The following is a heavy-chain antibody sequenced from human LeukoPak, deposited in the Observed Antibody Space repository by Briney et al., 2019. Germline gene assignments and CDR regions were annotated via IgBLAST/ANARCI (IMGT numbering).Heavy chain of an antibody. CDR1: GGSFSGYY. CDR2: INHSGST. V-gene: IGHV4-34*01. J-gene: IGHJ4*02. D-gene: IGHD5-24*01. CDR3: ARGASKRDGYNEE. Sequence: SETLSLTCAVYGGSFSGYYWSWIRQPPGKGLEWIGEINHSGSTNYNPSLKSRVTISVDTSKNQFSPKLSSVTAADTAVYYCARGASKRDGYNEEWGQGTLVTVSS.